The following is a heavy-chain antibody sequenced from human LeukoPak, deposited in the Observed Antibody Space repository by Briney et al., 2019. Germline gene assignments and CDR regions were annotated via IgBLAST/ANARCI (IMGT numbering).Heavy chain of an antibody. D-gene: IGHD3-22*01. V-gene: IGHV4-59*01. CDR1: GGSISSYY. CDR2: IYYSGST. J-gene: IGHJ6*03. CDR3: ARASTTYYYDSSGYAHTLFYYYYMDV. Sequence: SETLSLTCTVSGGSISSYYWSWIRQPPGKGLEWIGYIYYSGSTNYNPSLKSRVTISVDTSKNQFSLKLSSVTAADTAVYYCARASTTYYYDSSGYAHTLFYYYYMDVWGKGTTVTISS.